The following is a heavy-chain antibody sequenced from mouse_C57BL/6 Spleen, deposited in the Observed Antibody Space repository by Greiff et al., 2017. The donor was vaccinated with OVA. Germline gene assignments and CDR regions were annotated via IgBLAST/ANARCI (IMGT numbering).Heavy chain of an antibody. CDR3: ARRRWDDAMDY. CDR2: INPNNGGT. J-gene: IGHJ4*01. Sequence: EVQLQQSGPELVKPGASVKISCKASGYTFTDYYMNWVKQSHGKSLEWIGDINPNNGGTSYNQKFKGKATLTVDKSSSTAYMELRSLTSEDSAVYYCARRRWDDAMDYWGQGTSVTVSS. CDR1: GYTFTDYY. D-gene: IGHD4-1*01. V-gene: IGHV1-26*01.